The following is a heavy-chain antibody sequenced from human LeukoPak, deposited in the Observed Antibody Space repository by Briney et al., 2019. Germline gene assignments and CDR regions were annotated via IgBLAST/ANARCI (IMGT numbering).Heavy chain of an antibody. J-gene: IGHJ1*01. Sequence: SGGSLRLSCAASGFTFSSYGMHWVRQAPGKGLEWVAFIRYDGGNKYYADSVKGRFTISRDNSKNTLYLQMNSLRAEDTAVYYCAKGSVWYSSSWPYFQHWGQGTLVTVSS. V-gene: IGHV3-30*02. CDR3: AKGSVWYSSSWPYFQH. CDR1: GFTFSSYG. CDR2: IRYDGGNK. D-gene: IGHD6-13*01.